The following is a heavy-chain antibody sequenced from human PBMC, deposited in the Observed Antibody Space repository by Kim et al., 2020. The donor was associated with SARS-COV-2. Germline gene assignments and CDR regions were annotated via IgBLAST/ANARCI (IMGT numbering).Heavy chain of an antibody. CDR3: GKVTSVRGAPNY. Sequence: YDPNSVKGRFNISRDKSQNTLYLQMDSLRAGDTAVYYCGKVTSVRGAPNYWGQGTLVTVSS. D-gene: IGHD3-10*01. V-gene: IGHV3-30*02. J-gene: IGHJ4*02.